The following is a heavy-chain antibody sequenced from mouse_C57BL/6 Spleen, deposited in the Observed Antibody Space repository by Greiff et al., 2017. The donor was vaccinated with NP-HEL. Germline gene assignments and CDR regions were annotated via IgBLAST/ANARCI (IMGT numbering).Heavy chain of an antibody. CDR1: GFSLTNYD. J-gene: IGHJ2*01. CDR3: ARNGGYYGKNYFDD. Sequence: QVQLQQSGPGLVQPSQSLSITCTVSGFSLTNYDVHWVRQSPGKGLEWLGVIWSGGSADYNAAFISRLSIIKDNSKSQVFFKMNRLQADDTAIYYCARNGGYYGKNYFDDWGQGTTLTVSS. V-gene: IGHV2-2*01. CDR2: IWSGGSA. D-gene: IGHD1-1*01.